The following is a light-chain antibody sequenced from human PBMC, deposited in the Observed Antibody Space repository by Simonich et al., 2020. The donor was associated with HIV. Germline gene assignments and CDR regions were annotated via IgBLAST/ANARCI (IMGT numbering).Light chain of an antibody. V-gene: IGKV1-16*02. CDR2: AAS. CDR3: QQYNSYPIT. CDR1: QGISNY. J-gene: IGKJ5*01. Sequence: DIQMTQSPSSLSASVGDRVTIIYRASQGISNYLAGFHQKPGKAPQSLIYAASSLQSGFPSKFSGSGSGTDFTLTISSLQPEDFATYYCQQYNSYPITFGQGTRLEIK.